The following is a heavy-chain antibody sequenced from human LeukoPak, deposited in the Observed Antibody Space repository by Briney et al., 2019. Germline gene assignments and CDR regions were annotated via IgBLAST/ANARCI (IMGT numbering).Heavy chain of an antibody. CDR3: ARIYIAVAGPVDY. CDR1: GGSISSSSYY. CDR2: IYYSGST. V-gene: IGHV4-39*01. D-gene: IGHD6-19*01. J-gene: IGHJ4*02. Sequence: SETLSLTCTVSGGSISSSSYYWGWIRQPPGTGLEWIGSIYYSGSTYYNPSLKSRVTISVDTSKNQFSLKLSSVTAADTAVYYCARIYIAVAGPVDYWGQGTLVTVSS.